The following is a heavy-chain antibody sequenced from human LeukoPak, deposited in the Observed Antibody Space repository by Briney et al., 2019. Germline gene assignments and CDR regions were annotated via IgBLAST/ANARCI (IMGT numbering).Heavy chain of an antibody. Sequence: SETLSLTCNVSGDSISAYSWGWIRRPPGRGLEWIGSVSVSGTTNYNPALKSRVTISVDTSESHLSLKLTSVAAADTAVYYCARRYFLDAFDIWGQGTMVTVSS. D-gene: IGHD2/OR15-2a*01. CDR3: ARRYFLDAFDI. CDR1: GDSISAYS. CDR2: VSVSGTT. V-gene: IGHV4-59*08. J-gene: IGHJ3*02.